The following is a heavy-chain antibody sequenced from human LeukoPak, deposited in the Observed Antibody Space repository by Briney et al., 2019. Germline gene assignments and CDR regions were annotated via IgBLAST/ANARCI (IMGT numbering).Heavy chain of an antibody. V-gene: IGHV4-34*01. J-gene: IGHJ4*02. Sequence: SETLSLTCAVYGGSFSGYYWSWIRQPPGKGLEWIGEINHSGSTNYNPSLKSRVTISVDTSKNQFSLKLSSVTAADMAVYYCARGAAVPYWGQGTLVTVSS. CDR2: INHSGST. CDR3: ARGAAVPY. D-gene: IGHD6-25*01. CDR1: GGSFSGYY.